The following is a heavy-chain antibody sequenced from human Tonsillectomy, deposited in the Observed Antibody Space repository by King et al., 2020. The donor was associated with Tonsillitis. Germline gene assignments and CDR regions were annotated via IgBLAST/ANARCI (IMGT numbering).Heavy chain of an antibody. J-gene: IGHJ5*02. CDR3: ATIVGATS. CDR2: IYSDHST. V-gene: IGHV3-53*04. Sequence: VQLVESGGGLVQPGGSLRLSCAASGFTVSSNYMSWVHQAPGKGLEWVSVIYSDHSTYYADSVKGRFTISRHNSKNTLYLQMNSLRTEDTALYYCATIVGATSWGQGTLVTVSS. D-gene: IGHD1-26*01. CDR1: GFTVSSNY.